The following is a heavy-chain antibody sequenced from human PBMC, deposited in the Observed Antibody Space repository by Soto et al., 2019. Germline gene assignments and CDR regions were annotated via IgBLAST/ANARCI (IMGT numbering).Heavy chain of an antibody. J-gene: IGHJ4*02. CDR2: ITGSGGDT. Sequence: PGGSLRLSGAASGFTFSSYARTWVRKVPGEGLEWVSVITGSGGDTLNADSVKGRFTISRDNSKNTLYLQTNSLRPEDTAIYYCAKASGGSYLVSRVFDFWGQGTRVTVSS. D-gene: IGHD1-26*01. V-gene: IGHV3-23*01. CDR1: GFTFSSYA. CDR3: AKASGGSYLVSRVFDF.